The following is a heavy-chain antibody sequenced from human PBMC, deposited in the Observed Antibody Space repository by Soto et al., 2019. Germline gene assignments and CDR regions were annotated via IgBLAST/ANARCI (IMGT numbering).Heavy chain of an antibody. CDR3: ARDLDYYGSGSYYNWFDP. D-gene: IGHD3-10*01. CDR1: GFTFDDYG. Sequence: EVQLVESGGGVVRPGGSLRLSCAASGFTFDDYGMSWVRQAPGKGLEWVSGINWNGGSTGYADSVKGRFTISRDNAKNSLYLQMNSLRAEDTALYHCARDLDYYGSGSYYNWFDPCGQGTLVTVSS. V-gene: IGHV3-20*01. CDR2: INWNGGST. J-gene: IGHJ5*02.